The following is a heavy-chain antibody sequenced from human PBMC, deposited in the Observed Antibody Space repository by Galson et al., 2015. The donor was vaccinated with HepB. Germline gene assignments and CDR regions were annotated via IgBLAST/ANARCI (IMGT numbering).Heavy chain of an antibody. D-gene: IGHD2-2*01. V-gene: IGHV2-5*01. CDR1: GFSLTTAGVG. Sequence: PALVKPTQTLTLTCTFSGFSLTTAGVGVGWIRQPPGKALEWLALTYWNDDERYSPSLKNSLAITKDTSNNQVVLTMSNMDPVDTATYFCARLFCSGTRCLGEYYFDYWGQGTLVTVSS. CDR2: TYWNDDE. CDR3: ARLFCSGTRCLGEYYFDY. J-gene: IGHJ4*02.